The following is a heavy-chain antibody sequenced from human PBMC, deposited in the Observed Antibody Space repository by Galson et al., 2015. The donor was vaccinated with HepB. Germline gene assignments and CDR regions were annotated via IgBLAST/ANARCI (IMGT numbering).Heavy chain of an antibody. V-gene: IGHV1-46*03. CDR2: INPSGGST. D-gene: IGHD2-2*01. J-gene: IGHJ4*02. CDR1: GYTFSTYY. Sequence: SVKVSCKASGYTFSTYYMYWVRQAPGQGLEWMGIINPSGGSTWNAQKFQGRVTMTRDTSTSTVYMELTSLRSEDTAVYYCGKADQLLYYFDYCGQGTLVTISS. CDR3: GKADQLLYYFDY.